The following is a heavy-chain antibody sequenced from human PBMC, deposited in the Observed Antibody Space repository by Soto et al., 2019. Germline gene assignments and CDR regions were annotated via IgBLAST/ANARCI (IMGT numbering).Heavy chain of an antibody. J-gene: IGHJ3*01. CDR2: IRSKASGGTA. Sequence: GGSLRLYCTAAGFTFGDYAMSWVRQAPGKGLEWVGYIRSKASGGTAEYAASVKGRFTFSRDDSKSIAYLQMNSLKIEDTAIYYCTRDQPITPWGQGTMVTVSS. V-gene: IGHV3-49*04. CDR1: GFTFGDYA. D-gene: IGHD3-10*01. CDR3: TRDQPITP.